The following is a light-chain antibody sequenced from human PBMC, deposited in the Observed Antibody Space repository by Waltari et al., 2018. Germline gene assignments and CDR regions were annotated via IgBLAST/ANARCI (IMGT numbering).Light chain of an antibody. CDR1: QSITNW. CDR3: HQYHKYPRT. Sequence: DIQMTQSPSTLSASVGDRVTITCRASQSITNWVAWYQQTPGKAPKLLIYGASSLESGVPSRFSGSGSGTEFTLTISTLQPDDFATYYCHQYHKYPRTFGQGTKVEIK. V-gene: IGKV1-5*03. CDR2: GAS. J-gene: IGKJ1*01.